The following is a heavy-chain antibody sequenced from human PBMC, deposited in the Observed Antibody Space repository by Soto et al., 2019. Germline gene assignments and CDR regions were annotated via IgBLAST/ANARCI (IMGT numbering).Heavy chain of an antibody. D-gene: IGHD3-10*01. CDR1: GYPFIGYY. Sequence: SVKVACKAYGYPFIGYYFHWVRQSPGQGLEWMGWINPNSGGTNYAQRFQGWVTMTRDRSISTAYMELSRLKSDDTAGYYCARVGGGLASLGYYGMDVWGQGTTVTVSS. CDR3: ARVGGGLASLGYYGMDV. J-gene: IGHJ6*02. V-gene: IGHV1-2*04. CDR2: INPNSGGT.